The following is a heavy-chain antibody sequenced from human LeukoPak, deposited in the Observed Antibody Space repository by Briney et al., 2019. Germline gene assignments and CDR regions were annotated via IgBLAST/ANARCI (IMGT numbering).Heavy chain of an antibody. CDR2: INHSGST. J-gene: IGHJ4*02. CDR1: GGSFSGYY. Sequence: SETLSLTCAVYGGSFSGYYWSWIRQPPGKGLEWIGEINHSGSTNYNPSLKSRVTISVDTSKNQFSLKLSSVTAADTAVYYCARGKIHGYSYGTPKYFDYWGQGTLVTVSS. D-gene: IGHD5-18*01. V-gene: IGHV4-34*01. CDR3: ARGKIHGYSYGTPKYFDY.